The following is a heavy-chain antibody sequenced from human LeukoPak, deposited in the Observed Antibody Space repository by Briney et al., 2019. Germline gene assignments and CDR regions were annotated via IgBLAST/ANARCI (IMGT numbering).Heavy chain of an antibody. V-gene: IGHV3-23*01. CDR2: VGGDEKA. J-gene: IGHJ4*02. CDR3: AKDLSWWVTADY. CDR1: GFPFSGNA. Sequence: GGSLRLSCAASGFPFSGNAMSWVRQAPGRGLEWVSGVGGDEKAHYTDFVRGRFTISRDNSKKTVYLQMNSLTVEDTAVYYCAKDLSWWVTADYWGQGVLVTVSS. D-gene: IGHD2-21*02.